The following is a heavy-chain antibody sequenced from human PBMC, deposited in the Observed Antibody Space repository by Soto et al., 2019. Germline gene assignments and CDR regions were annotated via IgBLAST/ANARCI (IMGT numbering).Heavy chain of an antibody. CDR1: GDSVKTGGYY. Sequence: QVQLQESGPGLVKPSETLSLTCIVSGDSVKTGGYYWSWIRQPPGKGPEWIGYIFGSTNYNPSLKSRVTISVDTSKNQFSLKLTSVIAADTAVYYCARAHSSGRICDLWGQGVLVTVSS. CDR3: ARAHSSGRICDL. V-gene: IGHV4-61*08. J-gene: IGHJ5*02. CDR2: IFGST. D-gene: IGHD6-19*01.